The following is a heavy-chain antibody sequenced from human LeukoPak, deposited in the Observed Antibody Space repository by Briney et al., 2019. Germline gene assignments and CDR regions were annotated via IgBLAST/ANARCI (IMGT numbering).Heavy chain of an antibody. CDR1: GGSISSSNW. D-gene: IGHD5-18*01. J-gene: IGHJ6*03. Sequence: PSETLSLTCAVSGGSISSSNWWSWVRQPPGKGLEWIGEIYHSGSTNYNPSLKSRVTISVDKSKNQFSLKLSSVTAADTAVYYCARSVQLWLISVGYYYYMDVWGKGTTVTVSS. CDR3: ARSVQLWLISVGYYYYMDV. CDR2: IYHSGST. V-gene: IGHV4-4*02.